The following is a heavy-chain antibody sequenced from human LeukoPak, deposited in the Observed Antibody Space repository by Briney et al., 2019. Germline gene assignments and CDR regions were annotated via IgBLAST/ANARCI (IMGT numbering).Heavy chain of an antibody. CDR2: IYSTGST. Sequence: SETLSLTCTVSGDSISSSTYYWDWIRQPPGKGLEWIGTIYSTGSTYYNPSLKSRVTISVDTSKNQFSLKLSSVTAADTAVYYCARHTELLNWFDPWGQGTLVTVSS. V-gene: IGHV4-39*01. CDR3: ARHTELLNWFDP. CDR1: GDSISSSTYY. J-gene: IGHJ5*02. D-gene: IGHD1-7*01.